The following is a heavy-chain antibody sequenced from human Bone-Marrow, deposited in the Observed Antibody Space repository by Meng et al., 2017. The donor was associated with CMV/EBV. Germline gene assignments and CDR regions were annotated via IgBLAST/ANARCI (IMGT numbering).Heavy chain of an antibody. Sequence: SVKVSCKASGYTFTSYGISWVRQAPGQGLEWMGWISAYNGNTNYAQKLQGRVTMTTDTSTSTAYMELRSLRSEDTAVYYCARVAEIPYYYGMDVWGQGTTVTVSS. CDR2: ISAYNGNT. CDR3: ARVAEIPYYYGMDV. CDR1: GYTFTSYG. V-gene: IGHV1-18*01. D-gene: IGHD5-24*01. J-gene: IGHJ6*01.